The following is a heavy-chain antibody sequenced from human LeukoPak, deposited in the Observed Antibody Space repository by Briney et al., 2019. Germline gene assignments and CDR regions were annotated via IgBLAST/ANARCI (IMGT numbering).Heavy chain of an antibody. J-gene: IGHJ4*02. CDR3: ARGVAAGTYYYDSSGYSAYYFDY. CDR1: GGTFSSYA. D-gene: IGHD3-22*01. CDR2: IIPIFGTA. Sequence: SVKVSCKASGGTFSSYAISWVRQAPGQGPEWMGRIIPIFGTANYAQKFQGRVTITTDESTGTAYMELSSLRSEDTAVYYCARGVAAGTYYYDSSGYSAYYFDYWGQGTLVTVSS. V-gene: IGHV1-69*05.